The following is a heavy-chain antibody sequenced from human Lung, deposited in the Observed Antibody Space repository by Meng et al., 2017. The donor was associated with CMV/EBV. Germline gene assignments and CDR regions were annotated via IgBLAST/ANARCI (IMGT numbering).Heavy chain of an antibody. CDR3: ARDRTYPSGFDY. D-gene: IGHD3-10*01. CDR1: GGSISSSLYY. J-gene: IGHJ4*02. Sequence: QLQLQESGPGLVKPSETLSLTCTVSGGSISSSLYYWGWIRQPPGKGLEWIGTISYSGTTFYNLSLKSRVTISIDTSKFQFSLKLSSVTATDTAVYYCARDRTYPSGFDYWGQGTLVTVSS. V-gene: IGHV4-39*07. CDR2: ISYSGTT.